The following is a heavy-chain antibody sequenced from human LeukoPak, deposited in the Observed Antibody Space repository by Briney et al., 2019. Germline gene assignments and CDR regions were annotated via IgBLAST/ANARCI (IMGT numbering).Heavy chain of an antibody. CDR3: ARYVVFGSGKFYFDY. J-gene: IGHJ4*02. CDR1: GGSISSGGYY. D-gene: IGHD3-10*01. CDR2: INYGGTT. V-gene: IGHV4-30-2*03. Sequence: PSQTLSLTCTVSGGSISSGGYYWSWIRQHPGKGLEWIASINYGGTTYYTPSLKSRVTISVDTSRNQFSLRLSSVTAADTAVYLCARYVVFGSGKFYFDYWGQGSLVTVSS.